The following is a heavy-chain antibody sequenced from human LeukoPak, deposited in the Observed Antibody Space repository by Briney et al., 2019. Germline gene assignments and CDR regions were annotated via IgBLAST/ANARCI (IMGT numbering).Heavy chain of an antibody. D-gene: IGHD6-13*01. Sequence: GGSLRLSCAASGFTFSSYSMNWVRQAPGKGLEWVSYISSSSSTIYYADSVKGRFTISRDNAKNSLYLQMNSLRAEDTAVHYCARETVGIAAASAFDPWGQGTLVTVSS. J-gene: IGHJ5*02. V-gene: IGHV3-48*01. CDR1: GFTFSSYS. CDR3: ARETVGIAAASAFDP. CDR2: ISSSSSTI.